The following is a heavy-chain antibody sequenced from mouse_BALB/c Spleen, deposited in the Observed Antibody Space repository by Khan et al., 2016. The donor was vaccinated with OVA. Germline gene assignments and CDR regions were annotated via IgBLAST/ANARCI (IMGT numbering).Heavy chain of an antibody. CDR3: ARGHYFDY. V-gene: IGHV1S137*01. CDR1: GYTFTDYA. J-gene: IGHJ2*01. Sequence: QVQLKESGPEVVRPGVSVKISCKGSGYTFTDYAMHWVKQSHAKSLEWIGLISTNTGYTKYTQNFKGKATMTVDKSSSTAYMALARLTSEDSAIYYCARGHYFDYWGQGTTLTVSS. CDR2: ISTNTGYT.